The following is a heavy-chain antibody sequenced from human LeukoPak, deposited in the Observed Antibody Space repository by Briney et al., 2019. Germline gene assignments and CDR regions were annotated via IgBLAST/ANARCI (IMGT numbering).Heavy chain of an antibody. J-gene: IGHJ5*02. CDR2: IKSDGSST. CDR3: ARESGYHGSGFDP. V-gene: IGHV3-74*01. CDR1: GFTFNSYW. D-gene: IGHD3-10*01. Sequence: PGGSLRLSCAASGFTFNSYWMHWVRQGPGKGLVWVSRIKSDGSSTSYAGSVKGRFTISRDNAKNTLYLQMNSLRDEDTAVYYCARESGYHGSGFDPWGQGTLVTVSS.